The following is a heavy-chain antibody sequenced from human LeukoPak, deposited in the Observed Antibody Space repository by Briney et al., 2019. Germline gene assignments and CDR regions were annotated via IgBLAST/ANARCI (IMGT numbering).Heavy chain of an antibody. J-gene: IGHJ3*02. Sequence: ASVKVSCKASGGTFSSYAISWVRQAPGQGLEWMGGIIPIFGTANYAQKFQGRVTITTDESTSTAYMELSSLRSEDTAVYYCAREGYGDSSKHAFDIWGQGTMVTVSS. CDR3: AREGYGDSSKHAFDI. CDR2: IIPIFGTA. D-gene: IGHD4-17*01. CDR1: GGTFSSYA. V-gene: IGHV1-69*05.